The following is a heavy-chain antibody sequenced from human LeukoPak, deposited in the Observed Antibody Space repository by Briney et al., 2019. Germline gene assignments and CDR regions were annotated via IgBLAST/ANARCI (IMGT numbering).Heavy chain of an antibody. CDR3: ATAVFRWYIDY. CDR2: INPSGGST. D-gene: IGHD4-23*01. CDR1: GYTFTSYY. J-gene: IGHJ4*02. V-gene: IGHV1-46*01. Sequence: ASVKVSCKASGYTFTSYYMHWVRQAPGQGLERMGIINPSGGSTSYAQKFQGRVTMTRDTSTDTAYMELSSLRSEDTAVYYCATAVFRWYIDYWGQGTLVTVSS.